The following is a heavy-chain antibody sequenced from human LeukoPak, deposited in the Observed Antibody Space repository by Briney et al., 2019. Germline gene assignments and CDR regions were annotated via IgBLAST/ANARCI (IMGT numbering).Heavy chain of an antibody. D-gene: IGHD5-18*01. V-gene: IGHV1-8*03. Sequence: GASVKVSCKASGYTFTSYDINWVRQATGQGLEWMGWMNPNSGNTGCAQKFQGRVTITMNTSISTAYMELSSLRSEDTAVYYCARGPAWGYSSPYYFDYWGQGTLVTVSS. CDR2: MNPNSGNT. CDR3: ARGPAWGYSSPYYFDY. J-gene: IGHJ4*02. CDR1: GYTFTSYD.